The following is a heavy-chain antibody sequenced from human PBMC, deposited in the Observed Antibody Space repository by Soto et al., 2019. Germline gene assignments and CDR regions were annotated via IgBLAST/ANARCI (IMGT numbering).Heavy chain of an antibody. Sequence: GLEWVANIKQDGSEKYYVDSVKGRFTISRDNAKDSLFLQMNSLRAEDTAVYYCARDRETLLDYWGQGTLVTSPQ. CDR3: ARDRETLLDY. J-gene: IGHJ4*02. V-gene: IGHV3-7*01. CDR2: IKQDGSEK.